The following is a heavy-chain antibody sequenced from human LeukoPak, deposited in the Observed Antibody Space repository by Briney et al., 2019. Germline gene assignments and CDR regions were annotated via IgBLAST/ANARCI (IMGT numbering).Heavy chain of an antibody. J-gene: IGHJ3*02. Sequence: GTSLRLSCAASGFTFSSYGMHWVRQAPGKGLEWLAIISYDGTNKYYADSVKGRFTISRDNSKNTLYLQMNSLRAEDTAVYYCAKVGGGMAPIWGQGTMVTVSS. D-gene: IGHD4-23*01. CDR3: AKVGGGMAPI. V-gene: IGHV3-30*18. CDR1: GFTFSSYG. CDR2: ISYDGTNK.